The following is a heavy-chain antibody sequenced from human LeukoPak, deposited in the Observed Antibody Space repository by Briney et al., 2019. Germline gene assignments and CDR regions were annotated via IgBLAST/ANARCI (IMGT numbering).Heavy chain of an antibody. CDR1: GGSVSSNYY. V-gene: IGHV4-4*02. J-gene: IGHJ4*02. CDR2: INRSGAT. Sequence: SETLSLTCTVSGGSVSSNYYWGWIRQPPGKGLEWIGEINRSGATNYNPSLESRVTMSVATSKNQFSLKLTSVTAADTAVYYCARDISFDYWGQGTLVTVSS. CDR3: ARDISFDY.